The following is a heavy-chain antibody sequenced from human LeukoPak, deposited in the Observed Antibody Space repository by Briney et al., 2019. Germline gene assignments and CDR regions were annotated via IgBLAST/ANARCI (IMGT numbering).Heavy chain of an antibody. D-gene: IGHD2/OR15-2a*01. CDR1: GYTLTELS. CDR3: ATNLFSNAFDI. Sequence: ASVKVSCKVSGYTLTELSMHWVRQAPGKGPEWMGGFDPKDGETIYAQKFQGRVTMTEDTSTDTAYMELSSLRSEDTAVYYCATNLFSNAFDIWGQGTMVTVSS. CDR2: FDPKDGET. J-gene: IGHJ3*02. V-gene: IGHV1-24*01.